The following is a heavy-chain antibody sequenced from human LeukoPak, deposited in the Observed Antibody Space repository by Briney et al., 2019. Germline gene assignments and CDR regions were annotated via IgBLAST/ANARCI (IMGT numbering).Heavy chain of an antibody. CDR3: VRSEINDYSKY. D-gene: IGHD4-11*01. V-gene: IGHV4-38-2*02. J-gene: IGHJ4*02. CDR2: IDQSGSA. Sequence: SETLSLTCTVSGYRISSGYHWGWIRQPPGKGLEWLGSIDQSGSAYDNPSLRSRVTISLDTSKNQVYLKVNSVTAADTAVYYCVRSEINDYSKYWGQGTLVTVSS. CDR1: GYRISSGYH.